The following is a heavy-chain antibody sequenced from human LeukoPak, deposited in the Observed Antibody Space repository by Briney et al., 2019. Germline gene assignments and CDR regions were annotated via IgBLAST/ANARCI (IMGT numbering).Heavy chain of an antibody. J-gene: IGHJ4*02. CDR2: IKSTTDGGTS. CDR3: TTGGHYFGN. V-gene: IGHV3-15*01. D-gene: IGHD3-10*01. CDR1: GFTFSEAW. Sequence: GGSLRLSCAASGFTFSEAWLSWVHQAPGKGPEWVGRIKSTTDGGTSDYAAPVNGRFTISRDDSKTTLYLHMKTLKSEDTAVYYCTTGGHYFGNWGQGTLVTVSS.